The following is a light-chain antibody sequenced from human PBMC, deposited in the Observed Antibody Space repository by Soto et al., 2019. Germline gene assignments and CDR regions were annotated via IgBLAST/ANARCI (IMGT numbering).Light chain of an antibody. CDR2: AAS. V-gene: IGKV1-39*01. J-gene: IGKJ5*01. CDR1: QSISSY. CDR3: QQSYSTPIT. Sequence: DIQMTQSPSSLSASVGDRVTITCRASQSISSYLNWYQQKPGKAPKLLIYAASSLQSGVPSRFSGSGSGTDFTLTISSLQPEDFATYYCQQSYSTPITLGQGKRLEIK.